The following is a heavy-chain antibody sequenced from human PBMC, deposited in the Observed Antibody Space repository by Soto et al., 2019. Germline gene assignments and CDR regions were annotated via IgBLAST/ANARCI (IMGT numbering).Heavy chain of an antibody. CDR2: IIPIFGTA. D-gene: IGHD2-2*01. CDR1: GGTFSSYA. Sequence: ASVKVSCKASGGTFSSYAISWVRQAPGQGLEWMGGIIPIFGTANYAQKFQGRVTITADESTSTAYMELSSLRSEDTAVYYCARPTIVVVPAAIWDKWFDRWGQGTLVTVSS. J-gene: IGHJ5*02. CDR3: ARPTIVVVPAAIWDKWFDR. V-gene: IGHV1-69*13.